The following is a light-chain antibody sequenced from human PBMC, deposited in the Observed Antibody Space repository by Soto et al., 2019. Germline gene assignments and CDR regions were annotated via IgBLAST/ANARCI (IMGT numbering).Light chain of an antibody. CDR3: SSYTSSSTLV. CDR1: GSDVGGYNY. CDR2: GVT. J-gene: IGLJ1*01. V-gene: IGLV2-14*01. Sequence: QSVLTQPASVSGSPRQSITISCTGTGSDVGGYNYVSWYQQHPGKAPKLMIYGVTNRPSGVSNRFSGSKSVNTASLTISGLQAEDEADYYCSSYTSSSTLVFGTGTKLTVL.